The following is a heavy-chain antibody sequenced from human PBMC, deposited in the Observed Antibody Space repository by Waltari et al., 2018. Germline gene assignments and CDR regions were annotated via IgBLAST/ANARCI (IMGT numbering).Heavy chain of an antibody. J-gene: IGHJ4*02. CDR1: GYSFTSYW. CDR2: IYPVDSAT. V-gene: IGHV5-51*01. CDR3: ARQEFGVVTPYYFVY. Sequence: EVQLVQSGAEVKKPGESLKISCKGSGYSFTSYWIGWVRQMPGKGLEWMGIIYPVDSATSYGPSSQGQVTISADKSISTAYLQWSSLKASDNAMYYCARQEFGVVTPYYFVYWGQGTLVTVSS. D-gene: IGHD3-3*01.